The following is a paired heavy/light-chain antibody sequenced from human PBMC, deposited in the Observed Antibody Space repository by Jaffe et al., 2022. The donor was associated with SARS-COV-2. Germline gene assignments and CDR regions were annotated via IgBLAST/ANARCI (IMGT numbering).Heavy chain of an antibody. D-gene: IGHD4-17*01. CDR1: GFAFSTYS. J-gene: IGHJ3*01. CDR2: INSRADYT. V-gene: IGHV3-21*02. Sequence: EVQLEESGGGLVKPGGSLRLSCVASGFAFSTYSMNWVRQAPGKGLEWVSYINSRADYTFYSDSVKGRFSISRDNANSSVYLQMNNLSADDTALYYCVGDYYDDYVEKFDLWGQGTMVTVSS. CDR3: VGDYYDDYVEKFDL.
Light chain of an antibody. V-gene: IGKV1-6*01. J-gene: IGKJ1*01. CDR2: SAS. Sequence: AIQMTQSPSSVSASVGDRVTLTCRASQGIRNDLGWYQQKPGKAPRLLIYSASTLESGVPSRFSGSGSGTEFTLTISSLQPEDFATYYCLQDYNYPWTFGQGTKVEIK. CDR3: LQDYNYPWT. CDR1: QGIRND.